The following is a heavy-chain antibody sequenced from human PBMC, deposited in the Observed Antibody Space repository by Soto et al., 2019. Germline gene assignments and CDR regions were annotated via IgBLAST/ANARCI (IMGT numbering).Heavy chain of an antibody. V-gene: IGHV1-69*01. Sequence: QVRLVQSGAEVKKPGSSVKVSCKASGDTFKRYAISWVRQAPGQGLEWMGGILPIFGTTDYAQKFQGRVTITADGSTSTVNMELSGLTSEDTAVYFSARDTGAVVGPGWFDPWGQGTLVTVSS. J-gene: IGHJ5*02. CDR3: ARDTGAVVGPGWFDP. CDR1: GDTFKRYA. CDR2: ILPIFGTT. D-gene: IGHD6-19*01.